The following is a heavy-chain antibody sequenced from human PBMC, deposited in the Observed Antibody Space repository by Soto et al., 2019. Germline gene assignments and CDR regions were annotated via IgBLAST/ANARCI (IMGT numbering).Heavy chain of an antibody. CDR1: GFTFSSYA. J-gene: IGHJ4*02. D-gene: IGHD3-16*01. CDR2: ISGSGGST. V-gene: IGHV3-23*01. CDR3: AKFGGGGYPRNRFDY. Sequence: EVQLLESGGGLAQPGGSLRLSCAASGFTFSSYAMSWVRQAPGKGLEWVSAISGSGGSTYYADSVKGRFTISRDNSKNTRYLQMNSLRAEDTAVYYCAKFGGGGYPRNRFDYWGQGTLVTVSS.